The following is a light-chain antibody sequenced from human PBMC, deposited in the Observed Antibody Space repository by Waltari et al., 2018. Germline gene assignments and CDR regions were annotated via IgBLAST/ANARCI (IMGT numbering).Light chain of an antibody. V-gene: IGLV4-69*01. Sequence: QLVLTQSPSASASLGASVKHSCTLSSGHSFYPIAWHHQHPEKGPHFLMKFNNDGSHMKGDGIPHRFSGSSSEAEPYLTISSLHSGDEADYYCQTWGTGTWVFGGGTKLTVL. J-gene: IGLJ3*02. CDR3: QTWGTGTWV. CDR1: SGHSFYP. CDR2: FNNDGSH.